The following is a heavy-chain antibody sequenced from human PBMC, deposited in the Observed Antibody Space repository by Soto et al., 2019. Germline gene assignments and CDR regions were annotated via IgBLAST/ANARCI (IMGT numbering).Heavy chain of an antibody. CDR1: GGTFSTYA. CDR2: IIPIYGAA. D-gene: IGHD3-3*01. Sequence: QVQLVQSGAEVKKPGSSVKVSCKASGGTFSTYAISWVRQAPGQGLEWMGGIIPIYGAADSAQKFQGRLTITADESTATAYMELNSLSSEDTAVYYCARDWIGAGWYVDLWGRGTLVTVSS. CDR3: ARDWIGAGWYVDL. V-gene: IGHV1-69*01. J-gene: IGHJ2*01.